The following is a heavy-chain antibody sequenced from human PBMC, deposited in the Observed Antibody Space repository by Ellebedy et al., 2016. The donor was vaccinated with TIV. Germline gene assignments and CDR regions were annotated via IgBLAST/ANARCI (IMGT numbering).Heavy chain of an antibody. CDR2: ITHSGST. V-gene: IGHV4-34*01. J-gene: IGHJ4*02. CDR3: ARGLARDY. Sequence: MPSETLSLTCAVYGGSFSGYYWSWIRQPPGKGLEWIGEITHSGSTYYNPSLKSRVTISVDTSKNQFSLNLSSVTAADTAVYYCARGLARDYWGQGTLVTVSS. CDR1: GGSFSGYY.